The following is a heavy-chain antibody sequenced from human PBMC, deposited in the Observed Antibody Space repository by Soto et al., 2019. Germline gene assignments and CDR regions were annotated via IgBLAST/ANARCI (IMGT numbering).Heavy chain of an antibody. CDR2: ISAYNGNT. J-gene: IGHJ4*03. CDR1: GYTFTSYG. D-gene: IGHD2-2*01. CDR3: ARDTHCISTSFLPGYFDY. Sequence: ASVKVSCKSSGYTFTSYGISWVRQAPGQGLEWMGWISAYNGNTNYAQKLQGRVTMTTDTSTSTAYMELRSLRSDYTAMYYCARDTHCISTSFLPGYFDYWG. V-gene: IGHV1-18*01.